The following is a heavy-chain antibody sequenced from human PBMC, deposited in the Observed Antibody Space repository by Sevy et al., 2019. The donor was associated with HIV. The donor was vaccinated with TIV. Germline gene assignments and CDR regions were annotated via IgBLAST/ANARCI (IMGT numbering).Heavy chain of an antibody. D-gene: IGHD1-26*01. CDR2: IGTAGDT. CDR1: GFTFSSYD. Sequence: GGSLRLSCAASGFTFSSYDMHWVRQATGKGLEWVSAIGTAGDTYYPGSMKGRFTISRENAKNSLYLQMNSLRAGDTVVYYCAREGGSYGEGAFDIWGQGTMVTVSS. CDR3: AREGGSYGEGAFDI. V-gene: IGHV3-13*01. J-gene: IGHJ3*02.